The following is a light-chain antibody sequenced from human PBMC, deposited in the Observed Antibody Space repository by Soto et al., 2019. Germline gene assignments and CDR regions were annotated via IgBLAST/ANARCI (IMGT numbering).Light chain of an antibody. CDR3: RSYAGIYSYV. CDR1: SSDVGRFEY. J-gene: IGLJ1*01. CDR2: DIT. V-gene: IGLV2-11*01. Sequence: QSVLTQPRSVSGSPGQSVTISCTGTSSDVGRFEYVSWYQQHPGEAPKVVVYDITKRPSGVPDRFSGSKSGNTASLTISGLQAEDEADYYCRSYAGIYSYVFGTGTKVTVL.